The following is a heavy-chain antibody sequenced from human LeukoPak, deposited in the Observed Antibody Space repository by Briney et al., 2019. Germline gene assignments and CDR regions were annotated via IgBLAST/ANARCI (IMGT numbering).Heavy chain of an antibody. CDR3: AARLLWFGELFDY. D-gene: IGHD3-10*01. V-gene: IGHV3-9*01. J-gene: IGHJ4*02. CDR1: GFTFDDYA. CDR2: ISWNSGSI. Sequence: PGGSLRLSFAASGFTFDDYAMHWVRQAPGKGLEWVSGISWNSGSIGYVDSVKGRFTISRDNAKNSLYLQMNSLRAEDTAVYYCAARLLWFGELFDYWGQGTLVTVSS.